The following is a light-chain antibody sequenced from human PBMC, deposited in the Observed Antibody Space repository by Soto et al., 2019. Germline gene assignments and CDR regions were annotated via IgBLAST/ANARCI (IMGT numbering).Light chain of an antibody. Sequence: QAVVTQEPSLTVSPGGTVTLTCVSSTGAVTSGHDPYWFQQKPGQAPWTLMYDPSSNHSWTRARFAGSLLGGKVALTLSGAQPEDEAEYYYLISYSGAPYVFGTSTKLPVL. CDR1: TGAVTSGHD. CDR3: LISYSGAPYV. V-gene: IGLV7-46*01. J-gene: IGLJ1*01. CDR2: DPS.